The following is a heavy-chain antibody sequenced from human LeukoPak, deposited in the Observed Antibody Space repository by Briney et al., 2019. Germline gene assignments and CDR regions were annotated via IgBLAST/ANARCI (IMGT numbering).Heavy chain of an antibody. J-gene: IGHJ4*02. D-gene: IGHD6-6*01. CDR1: GFTFSSYS. CDR2: ISSSSSTT. V-gene: IGHV3-48*01. Sequence: GGSLRLSCAASGFTFSSYSMNWVRQAPGKGLEWVSYISSSSSTTYYADSVKGRFTISRHNSKNTLYLQMNSLRAEDTAVYYRARDLSSSSDYWGQGTLVTVSS. CDR3: ARDLSSSSDY.